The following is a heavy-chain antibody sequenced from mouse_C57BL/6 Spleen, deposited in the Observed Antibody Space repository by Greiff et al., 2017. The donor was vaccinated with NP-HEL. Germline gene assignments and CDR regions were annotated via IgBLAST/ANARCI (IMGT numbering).Heavy chain of an antibody. CDR3: ARSGNGYDGGYYFDY. Sequence: QVQLQQSGPELVKPGASVKISCKASGYAFSSSWLNWVKQRPGKGLEWIGRIYPGDGDTNYNGKFKGKATLTADKSSSTAYMQLSSLTSEDSAVYFCARSGNGYDGGYYFDYWGQGTTLTVSS. CDR1: GYAFSSSW. V-gene: IGHV1-82*01. CDR2: IYPGDGDT. D-gene: IGHD2-2*01. J-gene: IGHJ2*01.